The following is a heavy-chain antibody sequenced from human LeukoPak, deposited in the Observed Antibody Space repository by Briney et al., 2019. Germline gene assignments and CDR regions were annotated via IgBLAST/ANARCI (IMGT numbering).Heavy chain of an antibody. Sequence: PGGSLRLSCAASGFIFSNYAMSWVRQAPGKGLEWVSAISGSGGSTYYADSVKGRFTISRDNSKNTLYLQMNSLRAEDTAVYYCAKDDSIAAAGTCYFVYWGQGTLVTVSS. CDR2: ISGSGGST. V-gene: IGHV3-23*01. D-gene: IGHD6-13*01. CDR1: GFIFSNYA. J-gene: IGHJ4*02. CDR3: AKDDSIAAAGTCYFVY.